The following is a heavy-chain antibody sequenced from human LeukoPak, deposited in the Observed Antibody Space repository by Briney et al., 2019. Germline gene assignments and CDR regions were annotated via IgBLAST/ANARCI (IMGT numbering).Heavy chain of an antibody. D-gene: IGHD6-6*01. CDR2: ISSHSREI. CDR3: ARDDRDISSFRFDY. J-gene: IGHJ4*01. Sequence: GGALRLSGAASGFTLNSYSMNWVRQAPGKGLEWVSSISSHSREIYYADSVKGRFTISIDNAKNSLHLQMNSLRAEDTAVYYCARDDRDISSFRFDYWGHGILVTVSS. V-gene: IGHV3-21*01. CDR1: GFTLNSYS.